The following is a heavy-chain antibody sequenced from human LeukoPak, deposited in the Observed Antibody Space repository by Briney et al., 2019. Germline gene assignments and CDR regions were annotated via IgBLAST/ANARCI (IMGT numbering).Heavy chain of an antibody. J-gene: IGHJ5*02. CDR3: ARQYSSGWPWFDP. CDR1: GGSLSSGGYY. CDR2: IFYSGSA. D-gene: IGHD6-19*01. V-gene: IGHV4-39*01. Sequence: SETLSLTCTVSGGSLSSGGYYWGWLRQPPGKGLEWIGSIFYSGSAYYNPSLKSRVTISADTSKNQFSLKLTSVTAADAALYYCARQYSSGWPWFDPWGQGTLVTVSS.